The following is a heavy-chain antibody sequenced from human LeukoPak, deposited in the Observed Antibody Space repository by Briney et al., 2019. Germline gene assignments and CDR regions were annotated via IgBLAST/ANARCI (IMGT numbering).Heavy chain of an antibody. Sequence: SETLSLTCTVSGGSISSYYWSWFRQPPGKGLEWIGYIYYSGSTYYNPSLKSRVTISVDTSKNQFSLKLSSVTAADTAVYYCARGHFLTIFGVVNETRADYYYYGMDVWGQGTTVTVSS. J-gene: IGHJ6*02. V-gene: IGHV4-59*06. CDR1: GGSISSYY. CDR3: ARGHFLTIFGVVNETRADYYYYGMDV. D-gene: IGHD3-3*01. CDR2: IYYSGST.